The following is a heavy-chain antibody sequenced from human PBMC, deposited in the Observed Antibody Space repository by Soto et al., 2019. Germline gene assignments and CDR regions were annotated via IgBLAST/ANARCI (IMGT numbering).Heavy chain of an antibody. Sequence: PXXSLKITCKGSGYSFTSYWISWVLQMPGKGLEWMGIIYPGDSDTRYSPSFQGQVTISADKSISTAYLQWSSLKASHTAIYYCARGCSGGSCYWNWFDPWGQGTLVTVSS. CDR3: ARGCSGGSCYWNWFDP. CDR2: IYPGDSDT. J-gene: IGHJ5*02. D-gene: IGHD2-15*01. CDR1: GYSFTSYW. V-gene: IGHV5-51*01.